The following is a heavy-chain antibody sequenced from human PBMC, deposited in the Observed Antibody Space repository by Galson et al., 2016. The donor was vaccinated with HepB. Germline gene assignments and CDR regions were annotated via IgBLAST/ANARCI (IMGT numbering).Heavy chain of an antibody. Sequence: SETLSLTCSVSGGSISGSKYYWGWIRQSPEKGLEWIGSIYYNGDTFYNPSLKSRVTISVDTSKNQFSLNLRSVTAADTPVYYCARRGGVTGSGSYWLDPWDQGTLVSVYS. CDR3: ARRGGVTGSGSYWLDP. J-gene: IGHJ5*02. CDR2: IYYNGDT. V-gene: IGHV4-39*01. D-gene: IGHD3-10*01. CDR1: GGSISGSKYY.